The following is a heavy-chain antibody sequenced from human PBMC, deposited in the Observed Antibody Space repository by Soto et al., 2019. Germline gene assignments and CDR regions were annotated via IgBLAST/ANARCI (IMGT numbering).Heavy chain of an antibody. Sequence: EVQLVESGGGLVQPGRSLRLSCAASGFTFDDYAMHWVRQAPGKGLEWVSGISWNSGSIGYADSVKGRFTISRDNAKNSLYLQMNSLRAEDTALYYCAGGFHPDLRAAPHFWGQGTLVTVSS. D-gene: IGHD6-25*01. V-gene: IGHV3-9*01. CDR3: AGGFHPDLRAAPHF. CDR2: ISWNSGSI. J-gene: IGHJ4*02. CDR1: GFTFDDYA.